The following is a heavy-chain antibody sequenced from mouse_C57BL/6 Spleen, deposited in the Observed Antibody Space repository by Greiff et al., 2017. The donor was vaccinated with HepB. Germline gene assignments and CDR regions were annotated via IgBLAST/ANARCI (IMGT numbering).Heavy chain of an antibody. J-gene: IGHJ3*01. CDR2: IYPRSGNT. CDR1: GYTFTSYG. CDR3: AHYGSSQFAY. V-gene: IGHV1-81*01. D-gene: IGHD1-1*01. Sequence: QLQQSGAELARPGASVKLSCKASGYTFTSYGISWVKQRTGQGLEWIGEIYPRSGNTYYNEKFKGKATLTADKSSSTAYMELRSLTSEDSAVYFCAHYGSSQFAYWGQGTLVTVSA.